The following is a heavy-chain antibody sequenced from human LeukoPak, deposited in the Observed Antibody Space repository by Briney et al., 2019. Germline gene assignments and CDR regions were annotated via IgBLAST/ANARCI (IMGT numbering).Heavy chain of an antibody. J-gene: IGHJ4*02. Sequence: SETLSLTCTVSGVSISSSSYYWGWIRQPPGKGLEWIGSIYYSGSTYYNPSLKSRVTISVDTSKNQFSLKLSSVTAADTAVYYCARRLSRSGGTSFDYWGQGTLVTVSS. CDR3: ARRLSRSGGTSFDY. D-gene: IGHD1-7*01. CDR2: IYYSGST. CDR1: GVSISSSSYY. V-gene: IGHV4-39*01.